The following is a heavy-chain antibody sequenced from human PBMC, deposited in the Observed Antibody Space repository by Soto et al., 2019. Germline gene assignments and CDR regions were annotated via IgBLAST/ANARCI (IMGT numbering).Heavy chain of an antibody. V-gene: IGHV3-43*01. J-gene: IGHJ4*02. CDR1: GFTFDDYT. Sequence: EVQLVASGGVVVQPGGSLRLSCAASGFTFDDYTMHWVRQAPGKGLEWVSLIFWDGSNTHYADSVKGRFTISRDNRKNSLYLQMDRLRTEDTALYYCAKDMAYGGNSGPFDYWGQGTLVTVSS. CDR2: IFWDGSNT. D-gene: IGHD4-17*01. CDR3: AKDMAYGGNSGPFDY.